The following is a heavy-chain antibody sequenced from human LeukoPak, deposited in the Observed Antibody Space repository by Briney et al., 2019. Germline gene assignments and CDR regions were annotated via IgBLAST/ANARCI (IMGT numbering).Heavy chain of an antibody. CDR3: ARGPSYGARCDYLDY. J-gene: IGHJ4*02. CDR2: IKKDGSEK. V-gene: IGHV3-7*01. Sequence: GGSLRLSCAVSGFTFSDHWMSWVRQVPGKGLEWVADIKKDGSEKNEVDSAKGRFTISRDNARNSLYLEMNSLRAEDTAVYYCARGPSYGARCDYLDYWGQGALVTVSS. CDR1: GFTFSDHW. D-gene: IGHD4/OR15-4a*01.